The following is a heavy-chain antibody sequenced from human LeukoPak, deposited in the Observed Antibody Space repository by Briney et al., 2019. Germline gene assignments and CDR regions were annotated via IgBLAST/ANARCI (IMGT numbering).Heavy chain of an antibody. D-gene: IGHD4-23*01. CDR2: IIPIFGTA. CDR1: GGTFSSYV. CDR3: ARGKGRVTPYYYYYMDV. V-gene: IGHV1-69*06. J-gene: IGHJ6*03. Sequence: SVKVSCKASGGTFSSYVISWVRQAPGQGLEWMGGIIPIFGTANYAQKFQGRVTITADKSTSTAYMELSSLRSEDTAVYYCARGKGRVTPYYYYYMDVWGKGTTVTVSS.